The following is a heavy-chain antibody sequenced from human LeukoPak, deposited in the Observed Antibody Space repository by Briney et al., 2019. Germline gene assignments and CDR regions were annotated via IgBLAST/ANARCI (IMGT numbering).Heavy chain of an antibody. CDR1: GGSISSSNW. D-gene: IGHD4-17*01. CDR3: ARDLYSDVNHFDY. V-gene: IGHV4-4*02. CDR2: IYHSGST. Sequence: SGTLSLTCAVSGGSISSSNWWSWVRQPPGKGLEWIGEIYHSGSTNYNPSLKSRVTISVDKSKNQFSLKLSSVTAADTAVYYCARDLYSDVNHFDYWGQGTLVTVSS. J-gene: IGHJ4*02.